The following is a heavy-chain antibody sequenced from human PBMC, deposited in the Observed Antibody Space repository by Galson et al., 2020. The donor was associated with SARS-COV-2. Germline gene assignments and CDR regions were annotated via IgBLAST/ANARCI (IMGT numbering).Heavy chain of an antibody. J-gene: IGHJ4*02. CDR3: ARGPAGAPQYFDS. CDR1: GGSLSGFS. CDR2: INLSGST. D-gene: IGHD3-10*01. Sequence: SETLSLTCAVYGGSLSGFSWSWIRQSPGKRLEWNGEINLSGSTKYNPSIKSRVSISIDTSKNQFSLNLSSVTAADTAVFYCARGPAGAPQYFDSWGQGTLVTVSS. V-gene: IGHV4-34*01.